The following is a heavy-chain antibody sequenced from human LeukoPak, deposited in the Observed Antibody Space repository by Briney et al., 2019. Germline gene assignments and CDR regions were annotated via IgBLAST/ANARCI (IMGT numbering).Heavy chain of an antibody. CDR1: GGSISSSSYY. Sequence: PSETLSLTCTVSGGSISSSSYYWGWIRQPPGKGLEWIGSIYYSGSTYYNPSLKSRVTISVETSKNQFSLKLSSVTAADTAVYYCARDRGTWNDDGFDYWGQGTLVTVSS. D-gene: IGHD1-1*01. J-gene: IGHJ4*02. V-gene: IGHV4-39*07. CDR2: IYYSGST. CDR3: ARDRGTWNDDGFDY.